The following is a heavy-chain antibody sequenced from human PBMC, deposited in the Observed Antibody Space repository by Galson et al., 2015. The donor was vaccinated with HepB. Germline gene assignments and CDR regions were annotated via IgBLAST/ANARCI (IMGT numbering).Heavy chain of an antibody. D-gene: IGHD5-18*01. CDR2: FDPEDGET. CDR1: GYTLTDFS. J-gene: IGHJ4*02. Sequence: SVKVSCKVSGYTLTDFSMHWVRQAPGKGLEWMGGFDPEDGETIYAQKFQGRVTMTKDTSTDTAYMELSSLRSEDTAVYYCATYTAIPYDYWGQGTLVTVSS. CDR3: ATYTAIPYDY. V-gene: IGHV1-24*01.